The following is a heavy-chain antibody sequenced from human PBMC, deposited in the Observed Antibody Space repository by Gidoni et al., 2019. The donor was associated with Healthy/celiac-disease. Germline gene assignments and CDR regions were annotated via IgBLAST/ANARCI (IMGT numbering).Heavy chain of an antibody. V-gene: IGHV3-30-3*01. CDR2: ISYDGSNK. CDR1: GFTFSSYA. Sequence: QVQLVESGGGVVQPGRSLRLSCAASGFTFSSYAMHWVRQAPGKGLEWVAVISYDGSNKYYADSVKGRFTISRDNSKNTLYLQMNSLRAEDTAVYYCASLDYYGMDVWGQGTTVTVSS. J-gene: IGHJ6*02. CDR3: ASLDYYGMDV.